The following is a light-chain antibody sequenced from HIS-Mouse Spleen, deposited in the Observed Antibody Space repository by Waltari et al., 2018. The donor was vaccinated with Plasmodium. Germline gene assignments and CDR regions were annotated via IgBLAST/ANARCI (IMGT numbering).Light chain of an antibody. CDR2: DVS. CDR3: SSYTSSSTVV. J-gene: IGLJ2*01. CDR1: SSDVGGYNY. V-gene: IGLV2-14*03. Sequence: QSALTQPASVSGSPGQSITISCTGTSSDVGGYNYVSWYQQQPGKAPKLMIYDVSNRPSGVSKRVSGAKSGNTASLTISGLQAEDEADYYCSSYTSSSTVVFGGGTKLTVL.